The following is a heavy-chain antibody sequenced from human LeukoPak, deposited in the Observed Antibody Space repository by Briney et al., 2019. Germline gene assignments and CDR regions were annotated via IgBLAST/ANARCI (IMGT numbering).Heavy chain of an antibody. CDR1: GFTFSSYS. D-gene: IGHD1-26*01. V-gene: IGHV3-21*01. CDR2: ISSSSSYI. Sequence: GGSLRLSCAASGFTFSSYSMNWVRQAPGKGLEWVSSISSSSSYIYYADSVKGRFTISRDNAKNSLYLQMNSLRAEDTAVYYCARDGVGATLTGGRGDAFDIWGQGTMVTVSS. J-gene: IGHJ3*02. CDR3: ARDGVGATLTGGRGDAFDI.